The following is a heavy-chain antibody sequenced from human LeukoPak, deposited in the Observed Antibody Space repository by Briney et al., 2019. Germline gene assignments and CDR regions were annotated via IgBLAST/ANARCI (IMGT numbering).Heavy chain of an antibody. D-gene: IGHD2-2*01. J-gene: IGHJ4*02. CDR2: INSDGSTT. V-gene: IGHV3-74*01. Sequence: SGGCLRLSCAASGFTFSSSWMHWVRQAPGKGLVWVSRINSDGSTTNYADSVKGRFIISRDNAKNTLYLQMNSLRAEGTAVYYCTRPESSSSLACDHWGQGTLVTVSS. CDR3: TRPESSSSLACDH. CDR1: GFTFSSSW.